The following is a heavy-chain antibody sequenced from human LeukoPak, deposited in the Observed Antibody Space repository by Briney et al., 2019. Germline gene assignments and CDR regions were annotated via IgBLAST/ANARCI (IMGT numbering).Heavy chain of an antibody. J-gene: IGHJ4*02. D-gene: IGHD6-19*01. Sequence: SETLSLTCTVSGGSISSSSYYWGWIRQPPGKGLEWIGSIYYSGSTYYNPSLKSRVTISVDTSKNQFSLKLSSVTAADTAVYYCARSDRAVAGKVDYWGQGTLVTVSS. CDR1: GGSISSSSYY. CDR3: ARSDRAVAGKVDY. V-gene: IGHV4-39*07. CDR2: IYYSGST.